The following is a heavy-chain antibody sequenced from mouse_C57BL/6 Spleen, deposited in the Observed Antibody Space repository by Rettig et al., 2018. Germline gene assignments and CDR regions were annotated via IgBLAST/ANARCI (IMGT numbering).Heavy chain of an antibody. J-gene: IGHJ4*01. CDR3: AREYDGYPYAMDY. CDR2: IYPGSGNT. D-gene: IGHD2-3*01. CDR1: DYY. V-gene: IGHV1-76*01. Sequence: DYYINWVKQRPGQGLEWIARIYPGSGNTYYNEKFKGKATLTAEKSSSTAYMQLSSLTSEDSAVYFCAREYDGYPYAMDYWGQGTSVTVSS.